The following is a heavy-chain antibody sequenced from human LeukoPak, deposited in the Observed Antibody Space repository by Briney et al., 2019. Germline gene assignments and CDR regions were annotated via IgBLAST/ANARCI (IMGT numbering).Heavy chain of an antibody. CDR1: GFTFSSYA. CDR3: ARERYYFDY. Sequence: GRSLRLSCAASGFTFSSYAMHWVRQAPGKGLEWVAVISYDGSNKYYADSVKGRFTISRDNSKNTLYLQVNSLRAEDTAVYYCARERYYFDYWGQGTLVTVSS. D-gene: IGHD4-17*01. J-gene: IGHJ4*02. CDR2: ISYDGSNK. V-gene: IGHV3-30*01.